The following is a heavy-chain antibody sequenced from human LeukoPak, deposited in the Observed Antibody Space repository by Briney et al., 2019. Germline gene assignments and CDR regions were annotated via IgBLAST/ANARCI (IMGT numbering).Heavy chain of an antibody. CDR3: AKDLIHSGGSYYFAESPIDY. CDR1: GYTFISYD. D-gene: IGHD1-26*01. J-gene: IGHJ4*02. V-gene: IGHV1-69*13. CDR2: IIPIFGTA. Sequence: ASVKVSCKASGYTFISYDINWVRQAPGQGLEWMGGIIPIFGTANYAQKFQGRVTITADESTSTAYMELSSLRSEDTAVYYCAKDLIHSGGSYYFAESPIDYWGQGTLVTVSS.